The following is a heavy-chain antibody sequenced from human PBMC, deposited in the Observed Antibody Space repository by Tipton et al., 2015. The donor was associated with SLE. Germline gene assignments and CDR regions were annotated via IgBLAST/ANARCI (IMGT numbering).Heavy chain of an antibody. D-gene: IGHD3-22*01. CDR3: GRGIYSESSVGMDV. CDR1: GFTFSSYW. CDR2: INSYGTMT. Sequence: SLRLSCAASGFTFSSYWMHWVRQAPGKGLVWVSRINSYGTMTNYADSVKGRFTVSRDNAKKTLYLQMNSPRVEDTAVYYCGRGIYSESSVGMDVWGQGTTVSVSS. V-gene: IGHV3-74*01. J-gene: IGHJ6*02.